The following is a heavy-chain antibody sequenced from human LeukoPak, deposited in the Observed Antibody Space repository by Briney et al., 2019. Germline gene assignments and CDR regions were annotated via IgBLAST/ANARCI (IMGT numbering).Heavy chain of an antibody. V-gene: IGHV1-69*04. CDR1: GYTFTSYG. D-gene: IGHD2-21*02. CDR3: ARVDFAYCGGDCYAIDY. J-gene: IGHJ4*02. Sequence: SVKVSCKASGYTFTSYGISWVRQAPGQGLEWMGRIIPILGIANYAQKFQGRVTITADKSTSTAYMELSSLRSEDTAVYYCARVDFAYCGGDCYAIDYWGQGTLVTVSS. CDR2: IIPILGIA.